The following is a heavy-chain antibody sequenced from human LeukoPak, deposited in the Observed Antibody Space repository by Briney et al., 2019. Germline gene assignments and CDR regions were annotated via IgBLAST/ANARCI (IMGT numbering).Heavy chain of an antibody. CDR3: ARGGDWKGTTGYYYYMDV. CDR2: INPNSGDT. J-gene: IGHJ6*03. D-gene: IGHD1-1*01. V-gene: IGHV1-8*02. CDR1: GYTFTSYG. Sequence: ASVKVSCKASGYTFTSYGISWVRQAPGQGLEWVGWINPNSGDTDYAQKFQGRVTVTRDMSTSTVYMELSSLRSEDTAVYYCARGGDWKGTTGYYYYMDVWGKGTTVTVSS.